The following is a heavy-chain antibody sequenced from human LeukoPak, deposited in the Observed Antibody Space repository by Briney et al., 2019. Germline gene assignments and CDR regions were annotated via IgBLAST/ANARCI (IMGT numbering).Heavy chain of an antibody. CDR1: GFTFSSYS. Sequence: PGGSLRLSCAAPGFTFSSYSMNWVRQAPGKGLEWVSSISSSSSYIYYADSVKGRFTISRDNAKNSLYLQMNSLRAEDTAVYYCARDGYFDWLFEFDYWGQGTLVTVSS. V-gene: IGHV3-21*01. CDR3: ARDGYFDWLFEFDY. D-gene: IGHD3-9*01. CDR2: ISSSSSYI. J-gene: IGHJ4*02.